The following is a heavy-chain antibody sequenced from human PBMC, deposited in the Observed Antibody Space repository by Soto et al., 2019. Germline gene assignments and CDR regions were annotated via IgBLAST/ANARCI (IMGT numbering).Heavy chain of an antibody. J-gene: IGHJ4*02. CDR2: ISFDSSSK. D-gene: IGHD3-16*02. Sequence: QVQLVESGGGVVQPGRSLRLSCAGSGFSLSSYTMHWVRQAPGKGLEWVALISFDSSSKHYADSVRGRFSNSRDNSKNTLYRQMDSLRPDYTALYYCARDRFRLGELSLIGYFDSWGQGTLVTVSS. CDR3: ARDRFRLGELSLIGYFDS. V-gene: IGHV3-30-3*01. CDR1: GFSLSSYT.